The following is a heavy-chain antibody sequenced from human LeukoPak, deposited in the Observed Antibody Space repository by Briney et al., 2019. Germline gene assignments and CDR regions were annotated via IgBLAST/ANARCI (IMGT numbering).Heavy chain of an antibody. CDR2: IRSKANSYAT. Sequence: GGSLKLSCAASGFTFSGSAMHWVRQASGKGLEWVGRIRSKANSYATTYAASVKGRFTISRDDLKNTAYLQMNSLKTEDTAVYYCTRHTAMVLTWGQGTLVTVSS. J-gene: IGHJ4*02. D-gene: IGHD5-18*01. CDR3: TRHTAMVLT. V-gene: IGHV3-73*01. CDR1: GFTFSGSA.